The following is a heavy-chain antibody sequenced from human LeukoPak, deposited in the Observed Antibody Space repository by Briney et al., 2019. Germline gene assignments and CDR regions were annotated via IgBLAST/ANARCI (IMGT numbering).Heavy chain of an antibody. V-gene: IGHV4-4*02. CDR2: IYYGGST. CDR3: ARGSRYCSSTSCYADFDY. CDR1: GGSISSSNW. Sequence: SETLSLTCAVSGGSISSSNWWSWVRQPPGKGLEWLGEIYYGGSTNYNTSLKSRVTISVDKSKNQISLNLNSVTAADTAVYYCARGSRYCSSTSCYADFDYWGQGTLATVSS. D-gene: IGHD2-2*01. J-gene: IGHJ4*02.